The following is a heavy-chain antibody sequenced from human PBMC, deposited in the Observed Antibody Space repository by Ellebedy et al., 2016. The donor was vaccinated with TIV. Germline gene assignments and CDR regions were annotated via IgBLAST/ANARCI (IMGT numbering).Heavy chain of an antibody. CDR3: ARDPNYRGGNHFEF. V-gene: IGHV3-20*04. CDR1: GFNFDDHC. J-gene: IGHJ4*02. D-gene: IGHD4-23*01. CDR2: MTWNGENK. Sequence: GESLKISCAASGFNFDDHCLSWVLPVPGNFLQWVSGMTWNGENKGYDDSVKGRFPISRDNAEKFVYLQLNSLRVEATALYYCARDPNYRGGNHFEFWGQGVLVIVSS.